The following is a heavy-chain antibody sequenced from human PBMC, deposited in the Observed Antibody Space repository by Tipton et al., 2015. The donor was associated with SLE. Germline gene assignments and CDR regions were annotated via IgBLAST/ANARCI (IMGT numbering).Heavy chain of an antibody. CDR1: GGSVGGYY. CDR2: IYYSGSA. D-gene: IGHD2-15*01. V-gene: IGHV4-59*02. Sequence: TLSLTCTVSGGSVGGYYWSWIRQPPGKGLEWIGYIYYSGSANYNPSLKSRVTISVDTSKNQFSLKLSSVTAADTAVYYCARVACSGGSCYSGYDAFDIWGQGTMVTVSS. J-gene: IGHJ3*02. CDR3: ARVACSGGSCYSGYDAFDI.